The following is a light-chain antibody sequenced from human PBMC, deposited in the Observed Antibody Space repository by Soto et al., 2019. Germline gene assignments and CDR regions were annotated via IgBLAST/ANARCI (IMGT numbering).Light chain of an antibody. CDR3: KQIYSTPP. CDR1: QGISNE. J-gene: IGKJ4*01. Sequence: IQMTQSPSSLSASVGDRVTITCRASQGISNELGWYQQRPGKAPKVLIHGASNLQSGVQSRFSGSASGTDFTLTISRLQPEDFATYYCKQIYSTPPFRGGTKVE. V-gene: IGKV1-6*01. CDR2: GAS.